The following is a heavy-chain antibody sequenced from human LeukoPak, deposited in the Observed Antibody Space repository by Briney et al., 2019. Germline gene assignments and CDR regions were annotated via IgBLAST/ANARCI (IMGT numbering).Heavy chain of an antibody. D-gene: IGHD3-22*01. Sequence: ASVKVSCKASGYTFTNYGISWVRQAPGQGLVWMGWISAYTGNTNYAQNLQGRVTMTTDTSTGTAYMELRSLRSDDTAVYYCARSGVGYFYDSTGYYPLDYWGQGTLVTVSS. CDR1: GYTFTNYG. V-gene: IGHV1-18*01. CDR2: ISAYTGNT. J-gene: IGHJ4*02. CDR3: ARSGVGYFYDSTGYYPLDY.